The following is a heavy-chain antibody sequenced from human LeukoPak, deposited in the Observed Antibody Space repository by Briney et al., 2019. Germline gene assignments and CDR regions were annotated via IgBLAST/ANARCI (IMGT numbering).Heavy chain of an antibody. J-gene: IGHJ5*02. V-gene: IGHV1-8*01. CDR1: GYTFTSYD. CDR3: ARADRLDGAPYLIGP. D-gene: IGHD2-21*01. Sequence: ASVKVSCKASGYTFTSYDINWVRQATGQGLEWMGWMNLNSGNTGYAQKFQGRFTMTRDTSITTVYMEVAWLTSEDTAIYYCARADRLDGAPYLIGPWGQGTLVTVSS. CDR2: MNLNSGNT.